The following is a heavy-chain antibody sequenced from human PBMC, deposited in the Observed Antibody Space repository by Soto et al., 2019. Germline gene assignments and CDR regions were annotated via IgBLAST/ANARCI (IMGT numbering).Heavy chain of an antibody. CDR3: ARKGGGTGTDYYYYGMDV. CDR1: GSTFSSYA. D-gene: IGHD1-1*01. CDR2: ISYDGSNK. V-gene: IGHV3-30-3*01. J-gene: IGHJ6*02. Sequence: PGGSLRLSCAASGSTFSSYAMHWVRQAPGKGLEWVAVISYDGSNKYYADSVKGRFTISRDNSKNTLYLQMNSLRAEDTAVYYCARKGGGTGTDYYYYGMDVWGQGTTVTVSS.